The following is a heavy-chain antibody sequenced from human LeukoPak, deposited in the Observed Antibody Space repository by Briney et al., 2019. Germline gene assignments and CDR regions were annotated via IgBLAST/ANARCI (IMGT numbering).Heavy chain of an antibody. CDR1: GYTFNNYG. CDR3: ARGRGSSDWYYFDY. J-gene: IGHJ4*02. Sequence: ASVKVSCKASGYTFNNYGITWVRQAPGQGLEWMGWITSYNGNTIYAQTLEGRVTMTTDASMSTAYMELRSLRSDDTAFYYCARGRGSSDWYYFDYSGQGALVTVSS. CDR2: ITSYNGNT. V-gene: IGHV1-18*01. D-gene: IGHD6-19*01.